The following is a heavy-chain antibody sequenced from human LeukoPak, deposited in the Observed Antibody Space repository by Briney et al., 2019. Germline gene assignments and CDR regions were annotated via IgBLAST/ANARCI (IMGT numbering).Heavy chain of an antibody. CDR1: GFTFSSHW. CDR2: INQDGSQK. Sequence: GGSLRLSCAGSGFTFSSHWIGWVRQAPGKGLEWVAHINQDGSQKYYVDSVEGRFAISRDNAKNTLYLQMNSLRAEDTAVYYCAKDQDYYGSGSYEDYWGQGTLVTVSS. CDR3: AKDQDYYGSGSYEDY. V-gene: IGHV3-7*03. J-gene: IGHJ4*02. D-gene: IGHD3-10*01.